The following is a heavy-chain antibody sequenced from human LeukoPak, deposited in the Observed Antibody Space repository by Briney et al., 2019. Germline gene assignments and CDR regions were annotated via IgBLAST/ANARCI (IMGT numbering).Heavy chain of an antibody. CDR2: ISYHGSNE. Sequence: RGSLRLSCEASGFTFSTYPMHWVRQAPDKGLEWVAMISYHGSNEYYADSVKGRFTISRDNSKNTLYLQMNNPRVEDTAIYYCARVHDTTGYYHYFDSWGQGTLVTVSS. D-gene: IGHD3-9*01. CDR3: ARVHDTTGYYHYFDS. J-gene: IGHJ4*02. V-gene: IGHV3-30*04. CDR1: GFTFSTYP.